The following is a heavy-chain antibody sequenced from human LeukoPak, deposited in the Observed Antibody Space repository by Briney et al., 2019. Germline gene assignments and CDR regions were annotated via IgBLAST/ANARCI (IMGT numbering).Heavy chain of an antibody. CDR2: IYYSGST. Sequence: PSETLSLTCTVSGGSISSGGYYWSWVRQHPGKGLEWIGYIYYSGSTNYNPSLKSRVTISVDTSKNQFSLKLSSVTAADTAVYYCAGHVDTNGMDVWGQGTTVTVSS. CDR3: AGHVDTNGMDV. CDR1: GGSISSGGYY. D-gene: IGHD5-18*01. V-gene: IGHV4-61*08. J-gene: IGHJ6*02.